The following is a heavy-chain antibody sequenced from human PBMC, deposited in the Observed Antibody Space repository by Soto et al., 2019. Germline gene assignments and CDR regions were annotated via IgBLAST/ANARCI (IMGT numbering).Heavy chain of an antibody. CDR3: ARVLATSIAARPLSPFDY. D-gene: IGHD6-6*01. CDR1: GGSISSGDYY. J-gene: IGHJ4*02. CDR2: IYYSGST. Sequence: PSETLSLTCTVSGGSISSGDYYWSWIRQPPGKGLEWIGYIYYSGSTYYNPSLKSRVTISVDTSKNQFSLKLSSVTAADTAVYYCARVLATSIAARPLSPFDYWGQGTLVTVSS. V-gene: IGHV4-30-4*01.